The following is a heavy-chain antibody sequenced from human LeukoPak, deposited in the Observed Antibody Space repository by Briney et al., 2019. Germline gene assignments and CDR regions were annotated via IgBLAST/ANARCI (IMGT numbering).Heavy chain of an antibody. D-gene: IGHD6-6*01. J-gene: IGHJ3*02. Sequence: SETLSLTCAVYGGSFSGNYWTLIRLTPGRGLEWIGESSPTGDITGYNPSLKGRATISVDTSKSQVSLKLTSVTAADTAVYYCARDLIAAPVLGALDIWGQGTMVTVSS. CDR2: SSPTGDIT. V-gene: IGHV4-34*01. CDR1: GGSFSGNY. CDR3: ARDLIAAPVLGALDI.